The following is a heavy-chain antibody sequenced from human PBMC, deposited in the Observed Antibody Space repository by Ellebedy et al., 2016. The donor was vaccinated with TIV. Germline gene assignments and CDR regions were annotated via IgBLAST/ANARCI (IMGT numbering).Heavy chain of an antibody. D-gene: IGHD4-17*01. V-gene: IGHV3-48*04. J-gene: IGHJ4*02. Sequence: GESLKISXAASGFTFSSYSMNWVRQAPGKGLEWVSYISSSSSNIYYADSVKGRFTISRDNAKNSLYLQMNSLRAENTAVYYCARGVNYGFDYWGQGTLVTVSS. CDR1: GFTFSSYS. CDR2: ISSSSSNI. CDR3: ARGVNYGFDY.